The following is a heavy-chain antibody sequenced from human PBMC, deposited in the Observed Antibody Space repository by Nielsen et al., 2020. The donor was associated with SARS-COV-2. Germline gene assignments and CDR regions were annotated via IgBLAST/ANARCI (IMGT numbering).Heavy chain of an antibody. J-gene: IGHJ6*02. CDR2: ITPFNGNT. V-gene: IGHV1-45*02. Sequence: WVRQAPGQALEWMGWITPFNGNTNYAQKFQDRVTITRDRSMSTAYMELSSLRSEDTAVYYCARGDAQYYYYYYGMDVWGQGTTVTVSS. CDR3: ARGDAQYYYYYYGMDV. D-gene: IGHD3-10*01.